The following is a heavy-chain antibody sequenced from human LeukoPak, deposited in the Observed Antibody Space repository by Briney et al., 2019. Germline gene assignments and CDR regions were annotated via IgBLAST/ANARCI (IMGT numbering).Heavy chain of an antibody. CDR2: IYYSGST. Sequence: SETLSLTCTVSGGSISSYYWSWIRQPPGKGLEWIGYIYYSGSTHYNPSLKSRVTISVDTSKNQFSLKLGSVTAADTAVYYCARDSPPPYYDSYYYMDVWGKGTTVTVSS. J-gene: IGHJ6*03. CDR1: GGSISSYY. CDR3: ARDSPPPYYDSYYYMDV. V-gene: IGHV4-59*01. D-gene: IGHD5-12*01.